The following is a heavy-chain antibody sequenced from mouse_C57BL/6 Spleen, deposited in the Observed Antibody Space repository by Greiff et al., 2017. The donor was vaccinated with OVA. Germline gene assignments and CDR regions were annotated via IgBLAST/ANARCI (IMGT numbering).Heavy chain of an antibody. CDR1: GYTFTDYY. V-gene: IGHV1-26*01. CDR2: INPNNGGT. J-gene: IGHJ4*01. CDR3: ASHYDYDGPYAMDY. Sequence: VQLQQSGPELVKPGASVKISCKASGYTFTDYYMNWVKQSHGKSLEWIGDINPNNGGTSYNQKFKGKATLTVDKSSSTAYMELRSLTSEDSAVYYCASHYDYDGPYAMDYWGQGTSVTVSS. D-gene: IGHD2-4*01.